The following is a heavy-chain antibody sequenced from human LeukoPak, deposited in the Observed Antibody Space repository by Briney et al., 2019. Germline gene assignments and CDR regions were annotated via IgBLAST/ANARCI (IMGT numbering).Heavy chain of an antibody. D-gene: IGHD5-24*01. Sequence: ASVKVSCKTSGYSFTNYDINWVRQATGQGLEWMGWMSPNSGKTGYAQKLQGRVTMTTDTSTSTAYMELRSLRSDDTAVYYCARGGKGEQRWLQLFGYWGQGTLVTVSS. CDR2: MSPNSGKT. J-gene: IGHJ4*02. CDR3: ARGGKGEQRWLQLFGY. V-gene: IGHV1-8*01. CDR1: GYSFTNYD.